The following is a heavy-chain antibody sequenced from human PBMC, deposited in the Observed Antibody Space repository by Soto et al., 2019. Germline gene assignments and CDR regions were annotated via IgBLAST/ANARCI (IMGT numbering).Heavy chain of an antibody. CDR1: GGSISSGGYY. CDR3: AREGDTAMDYYFDY. D-gene: IGHD5-18*01. V-gene: IGHV4-31*03. Sequence: QVQLQESGPGLVKPSQTLSLTCTVSGGSISSGGYYWSWIRQHPGKGLEWIGYIYYSGSTYYNPSLKCRVTISVDTSKNQFSLKLSSVTAADTAVYYCAREGDTAMDYYFDYWGQGTLVTVSS. CDR2: IYYSGST. J-gene: IGHJ4*02.